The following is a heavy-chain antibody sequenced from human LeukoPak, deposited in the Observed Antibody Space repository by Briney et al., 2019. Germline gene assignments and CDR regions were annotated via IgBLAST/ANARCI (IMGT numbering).Heavy chain of an antibody. D-gene: IGHD3-22*01. CDR3: AREHFNFYDSSGFLIWFDP. J-gene: IGHJ5*02. V-gene: IGHV4-59*01. CDR1: GGSISNSY. CDR2: IYYSGSA. Sequence: PSETLSLTCTVSGGSISNSYWSWVRQPPGKGLEWIGYIYYSGSAYYNPSPKSRVTMSVDTSKNQFSLKLSSVTSADTAVYFCAREHFNFYDSSGFLIWFDPWGQGTLVTVSS.